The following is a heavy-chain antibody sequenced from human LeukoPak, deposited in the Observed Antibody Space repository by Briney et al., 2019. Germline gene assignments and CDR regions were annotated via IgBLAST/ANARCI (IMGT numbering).Heavy chain of an antibody. CDR2: IIPILGIA. V-gene: IGHV1-69*04. CDR3: AAAPRIAAAGNFDY. D-gene: IGHD6-13*01. J-gene: IGHJ4*02. CDR1: GGTFSSYA. Sequence: GASVKVSCKASGGTFSSYAISWVRQAPGQGLEWMGRIIPILGIANYAQKFQGRVTITADKSTSTAYMELSSLRSEDTAVYYCAAAPRIAAAGNFDYWGQGTLVTVSS.